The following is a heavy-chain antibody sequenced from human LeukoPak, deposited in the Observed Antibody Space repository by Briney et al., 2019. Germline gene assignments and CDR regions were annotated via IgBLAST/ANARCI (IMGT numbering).Heavy chain of an antibody. CDR3: ARGHYDFWSGYYFHFDY. CDR1: GGTFSSYA. Sequence: ASVKVSCKASGGTFSSYAISWVRQAPGQGLEWMGRIIPIFGTANYAQKFQGRVTITTDESTSTAYMELSSLRSEDTAVYYCARGHYDFWSGYYFHFDYWGQGTLVTVSS. D-gene: IGHD3-3*01. J-gene: IGHJ4*02. V-gene: IGHV1-69*05. CDR2: IIPIFGTA.